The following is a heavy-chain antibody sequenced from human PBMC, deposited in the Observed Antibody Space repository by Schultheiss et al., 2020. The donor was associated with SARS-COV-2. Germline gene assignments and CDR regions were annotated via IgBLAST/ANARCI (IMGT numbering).Heavy chain of an antibody. CDR3: ASQVVCSSTSCYRAFDI. CDR2: INPNSGGT. J-gene: IGHJ3*02. Sequence: ASVKVSCKASGYTFTGYYMHWVRQAPGQWLEWMGWINPNSGGTNYAQKFQGWVTMTTDTSTSTAYMELSSLRSEDTAVYYCASQVVCSSTSCYRAFDIWGQGTMVTVSS. V-gene: IGHV1-2*04. D-gene: IGHD2-2*02. CDR1: GYTFTGYY.